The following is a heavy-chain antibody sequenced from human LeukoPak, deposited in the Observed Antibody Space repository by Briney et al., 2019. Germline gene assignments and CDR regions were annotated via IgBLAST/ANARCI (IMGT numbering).Heavy chain of an antibody. Sequence: PGGSLRLSCAASGFTFSSYAMSWVRQAPGKGLEWVSAISGSGATTYYADSVKGRFTISRDNSKNTLYLQMNSLRAEDTAVYYCARDRRLSVAVAGNWGRGTLVTVSS. CDR3: ARDRRLSVAVAGN. D-gene: IGHD6-19*01. V-gene: IGHV3-23*01. CDR2: ISGSGATT. J-gene: IGHJ4*02. CDR1: GFTFSSYA.